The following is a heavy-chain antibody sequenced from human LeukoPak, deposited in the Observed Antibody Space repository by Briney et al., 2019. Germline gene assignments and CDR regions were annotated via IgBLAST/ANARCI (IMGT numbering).Heavy chain of an antibody. V-gene: IGHV3-30*02. CDR2: IRYDGSNK. CDR1: GFTLSSYW. CDR3: AKVLVVATTPDY. J-gene: IGHJ4*02. D-gene: IGHD5-12*01. Sequence: GGSLRLSCATSGFTLSSYWMTWIRQAPGKGLEWVAFIRYDGSNKYYADSVKGRFTISRDNSKNTLYLQMNSLRAEDTAVYYCAKVLVVATTPDYWGQGTLVTVSS.